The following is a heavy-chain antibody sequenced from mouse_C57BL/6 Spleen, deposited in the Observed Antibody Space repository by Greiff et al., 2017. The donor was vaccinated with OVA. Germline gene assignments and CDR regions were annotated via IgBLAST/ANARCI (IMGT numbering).Heavy chain of an antibody. CDR2: INPGSGGT. J-gene: IGHJ2*01. Sequence: VQRVESGAELVRPGTSVKVSCKASGYAFTNYLIEWVKQRPGQGLEWIGVINPGSGGTNYNEKFKGKATLTADKSSSTAYMQLSSLTSEDSAVYFCARGHGSSEYYFDYWGQGTTLTVSS. CDR1: GYAFTNYL. D-gene: IGHD1-1*01. CDR3: ARGHGSSEYYFDY. V-gene: IGHV1-54*01.